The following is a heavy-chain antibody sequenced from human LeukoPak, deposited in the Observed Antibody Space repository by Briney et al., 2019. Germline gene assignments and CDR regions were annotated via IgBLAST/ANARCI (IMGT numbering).Heavy chain of an antibody. J-gene: IGHJ4*02. V-gene: IGHV4-59*12. Sequence: PSETLSLTCTVSGGSISSYYWSWIRQPPGKGLEWIGYIYHSGSTYYNPSLKSRVTISVDRSKNQFSLKLSSVTAADTAVYYCARVRRYCSGGSCYSEFFDYWGQGTLVTVSS. D-gene: IGHD2-15*01. CDR2: IYHSGST. CDR3: ARVRRYCSGGSCYSEFFDY. CDR1: GGSISSYY.